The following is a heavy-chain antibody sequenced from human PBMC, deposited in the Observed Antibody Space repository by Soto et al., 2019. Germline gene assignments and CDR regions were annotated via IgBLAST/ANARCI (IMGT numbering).Heavy chain of an antibody. D-gene: IGHD2-15*01. J-gene: IGHJ4*02. CDR3: TRWDGRCSGGSCFFDS. CDR2: INEDGTER. V-gene: IGHV3-7*01. CDR1: GFSLTRYW. Sequence: PGGSLRLSCIASGFSLTRYWMSWVRQTPGKGLEWVAKINEDGTERDYMESVEGRFTISRDNAKNSLSLQMNSLRADDTAVYYCTRWDGRCSGGSCFFDSWGQGTLVTVSS.